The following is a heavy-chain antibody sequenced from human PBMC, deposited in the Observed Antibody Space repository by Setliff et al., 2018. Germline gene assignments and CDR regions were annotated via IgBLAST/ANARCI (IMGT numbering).Heavy chain of an antibody. CDR2: IDPSGSST. V-gene: IGHV5-10-1*01. CDR1: GYSFSGYW. Sequence: PGESLKISCKASGYSFSGYWITWVRQMPGKGLEWMGRIDPSGSSTKYSPSFQGHVTMSVDKSTSTAYLQWPSLRASDTAMYYCARPLWYDYGYNGMDVWGQGTTVTVSS. D-gene: IGHD3-16*01. CDR3: ARPLWYDYGYNGMDV. J-gene: IGHJ6*02.